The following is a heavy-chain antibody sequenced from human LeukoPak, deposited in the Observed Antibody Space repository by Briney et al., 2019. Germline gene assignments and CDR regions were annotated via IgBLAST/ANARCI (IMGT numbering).Heavy chain of an antibody. CDR2: IVVGSGST. CDR1: GFTFTSSA. CDR3: AAGRADYYDSSGYSLDY. V-gene: IGHV1-58*01. D-gene: IGHD3-22*01. Sequence: GASVKVSCKASGFTFTSSAVQWVRQARGQRLEWIGWIVVGSGSTNYAQKFQERVTITRDMSTSTAYMELSSLRSEDAAVYYCAAGRADYYDSSGYSLDYWGQGTLVTVSS. J-gene: IGHJ4*02.